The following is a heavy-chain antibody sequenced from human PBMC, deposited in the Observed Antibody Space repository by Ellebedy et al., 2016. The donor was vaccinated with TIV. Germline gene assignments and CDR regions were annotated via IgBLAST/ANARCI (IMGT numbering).Heavy chain of an antibody. D-gene: IGHD6-19*01. CDR2: INPNNGGT. J-gene: IGHJ4*02. CDR3: ARGLAVAGTSHY. V-gene: IGHV1-2*02. Sequence: ASVKVSCKASGYTFTGYYMHWVRQAPGQGLEWMGWINPNNGGTTYAQKFQGRVTMTRDTSISTAYMELSRLRSDDTAVYYCARGLAVAGTSHYWGQGTLVTVSS. CDR1: GYTFTGYY.